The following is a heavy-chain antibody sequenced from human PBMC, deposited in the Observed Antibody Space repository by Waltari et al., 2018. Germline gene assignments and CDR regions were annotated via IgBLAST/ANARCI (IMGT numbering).Heavy chain of an antibody. CDR3: ARDSPYQLYERFGMDV. J-gene: IGHJ6*02. CDR1: GGSAPRCRSY. Sequence: VQLQQSGPGLVNPSAPLSLTCTVSGGSAPRCRSYWSWVRQPPGKGLEWIGYISYHGSTNYKASLKSRLAISVDTSKNQFSLRLNSVTAADTAVYYCARDSPYQLYERFGMDVWGQGTAVTVS. D-gene: IGHD3-10*01. V-gene: IGHV4-61*01. CDR2: ISYHGST.